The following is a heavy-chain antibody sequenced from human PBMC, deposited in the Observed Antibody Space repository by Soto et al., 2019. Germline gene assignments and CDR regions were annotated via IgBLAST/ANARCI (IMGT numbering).Heavy chain of an antibody. D-gene: IGHD6-13*01. J-gene: IGHJ4*02. CDR2: IYYSGST. Sequence: ASETLSLTCTVSGGSISNYYWSWIRQPPGKGLEWIGYIYYSGSTNYNPSLKSRVIISVDTSKNQFSLRLSSVTAADTAVYYCARGSGSSSWYGGLGFDYGGQGTLVTVSS. CDR1: GGSISNYY. CDR3: ARGSGSSSWYGGLGFDY. V-gene: IGHV4-59*01.